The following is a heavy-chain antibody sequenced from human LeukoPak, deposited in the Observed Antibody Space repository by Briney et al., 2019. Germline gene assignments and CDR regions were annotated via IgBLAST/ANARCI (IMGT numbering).Heavy chain of an antibody. CDR3: ATMVGPPAFDI. CDR2: INSDGSST. J-gene: IGHJ3*02. CDR1: GFTFSTYW. D-gene: IGHD4/OR15-4a*01. V-gene: IGHV3-74*01. Sequence: PGGSLRLSCAASGFTFSTYWMHWVRQAPGRGLVWVSRINSDGSSTNYADSVKGRFTISRHTSKNTLYLQMNSLRAEDTAVYYCATMVGPPAFDIWGQGTMVAVSS.